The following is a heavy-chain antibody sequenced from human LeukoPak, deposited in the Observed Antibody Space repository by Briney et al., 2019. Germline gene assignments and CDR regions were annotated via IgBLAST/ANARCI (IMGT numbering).Heavy chain of an antibody. CDR1: GGSISGYY. V-gene: IGHV4-34*01. CDR2: INHSGST. D-gene: IGHD3-10*01. Sequence: KPSETLSLTCTVSGGSISGYYWSWIRQPPGKGLEWIGEINHSGSTNYNPSLKSRVTISVDTSKNQFSLKLSSVTAADTAVYYCARGSYNILLWFGPEGGLWFDPWGQGTLVTVSS. CDR3: ARGSYNILLWFGPEGGLWFDP. J-gene: IGHJ5*02.